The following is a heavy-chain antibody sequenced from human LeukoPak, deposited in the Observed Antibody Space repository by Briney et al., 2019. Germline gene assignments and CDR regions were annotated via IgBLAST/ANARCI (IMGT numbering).Heavy chain of an antibody. CDR3: ARGLFYDSSGYYPRGVYYFDY. CDR1: GYTFTSYD. J-gene: IGHJ4*02. D-gene: IGHD3-22*01. CDR2: MNPNSGNT. V-gene: IGHV1-8*01. Sequence: GASVKVSCKASGYTFTSYDINWVRQATGQGLEWMGWMNPNSGNTGYAQKFQGRVTMTRNTSISTAYMELSSLRSEDTAVYYCARGLFYDSSGYYPRGVYYFDYWGQGTLVTVSS.